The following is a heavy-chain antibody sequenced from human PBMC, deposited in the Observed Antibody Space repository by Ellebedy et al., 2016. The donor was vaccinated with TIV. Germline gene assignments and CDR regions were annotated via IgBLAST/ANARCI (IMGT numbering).Heavy chain of an antibody. V-gene: IGHV1-18*01. CDR3: ARGFYEKLNP. D-gene: IGHD2/OR15-2a*01. CDR1: GYTFTKYG. J-gene: IGHJ5*02. CDR2: ISGYNGDT. Sequence: ASVKVSCKASGYTFTKYGISWVRQAPGQGLEWMGWISGYNGDTNYAQKFQGRVTMTIDTFASTAYMELRSLRSDDTAMYFCARGFYEKLNPWGQGTLVTVSS.